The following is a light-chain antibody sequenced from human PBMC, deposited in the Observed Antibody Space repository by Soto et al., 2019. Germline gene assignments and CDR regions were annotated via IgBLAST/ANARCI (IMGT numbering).Light chain of an antibody. CDR3: QQYGRSPPFT. CDR2: GAS. V-gene: IGKV3-20*01. J-gene: IGKJ2*01. CDR1: QTVSSRY. Sequence: EIVLTQSPGTLSLSPGERATLSCRVSQTVSSRYLAWYQQKPGQAPRLLMYGASNRDTGIPDRFSGSGSGTDFTLTISRLEPEDFAVYFCQQYGRSPPFTFGQGTKVEIK.